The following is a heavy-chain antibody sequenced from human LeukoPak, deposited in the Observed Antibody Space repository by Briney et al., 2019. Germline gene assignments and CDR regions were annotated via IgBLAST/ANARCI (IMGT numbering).Heavy chain of an antibody. CDR1: GFTVSSNY. CDR2: LYTNGPT. D-gene: IGHD5-18*01. J-gene: IGHJ4*02. Sequence: GGSLRLSCAASGFTVSSNYMSWVRQAPGKGLEWLSVLYTNGPTYYAESVKGRSTISRDNSKNMVYLQMNSLRAEDMAVYYCAREDRGHSYGYLTYWGQGTLVTVSS. V-gene: IGHV3-53*01. CDR3: AREDRGHSYGYLTY.